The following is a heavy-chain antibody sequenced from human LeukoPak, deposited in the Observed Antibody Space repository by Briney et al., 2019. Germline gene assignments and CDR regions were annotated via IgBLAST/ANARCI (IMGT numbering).Heavy chain of an antibody. D-gene: IGHD1-14*01. CDR3: ARDGDRSGYYGMDV. CDR1: GFTFSDHY. CDR2: SRNKASSYTT. Sequence: GGSLRLSCAASGFTFSDHYIDWVRQAPGKGLEWVGRSRNKASSYTTDYAASVKGRFIISRDDSKNSLYLQMNSLKTEDTAVYYCARDGDRSGYYGMDVWGQGTTVTVSS. V-gene: IGHV3-72*01. J-gene: IGHJ6*02.